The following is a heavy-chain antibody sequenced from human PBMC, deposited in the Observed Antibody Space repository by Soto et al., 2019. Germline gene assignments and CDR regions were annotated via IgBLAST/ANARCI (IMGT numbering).Heavy chain of an antibody. J-gene: IGHJ3*02. CDR3: ARDPSRVYYYDSSVSDAFDI. CDR2: IIPIFGTA. V-gene: IGHV1-69*13. Sequence: ASVKVSCKASGGTFSSYAISWVRQAPGQGLEWMGGIIPIFGTANYAQKFQGRVTITADESTSTAYMELSSLRYEDTAVYYCARDPSRVYYYDSSVSDAFDICGQRTMVTVSS. D-gene: IGHD3-22*01. CDR1: GGTFSSYA.